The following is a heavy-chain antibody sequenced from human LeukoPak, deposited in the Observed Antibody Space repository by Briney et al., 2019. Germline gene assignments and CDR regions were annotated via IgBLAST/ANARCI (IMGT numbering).Heavy chain of an antibody. CDR3: AKSPVIVARLNYFDY. V-gene: IGHV3-23*01. D-gene: IGHD6-6*01. CDR1: GFTFSNYA. Sequence: GGSLRLSCAASGFTFSNYAMSWVRQAPGKGLEWVSAISGSGGSTYYADSVKGRFTISRDNSKNTLYLQMNSLRAEDTAVYYCAKSPVIVARLNYFDYWGQGTLVTVSS. J-gene: IGHJ4*02. CDR2: ISGSGGST.